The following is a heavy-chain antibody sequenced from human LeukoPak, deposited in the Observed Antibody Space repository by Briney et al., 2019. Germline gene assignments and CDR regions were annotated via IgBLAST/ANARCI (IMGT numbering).Heavy chain of an antibody. CDR3: ARRSWSDAFDI. CDR1: GFTFSSYA. V-gene: IGHV3-30-3*01. J-gene: IGHJ3*02. Sequence: GGSLRLSCAASGFTFSSYAMHWVRQAPGKGLEWVAVISYDGSNKYYADSVKGRFTISRDNSKNTLYLQMNSLRAEDAAVYYCARRSWSDAFDIWGQGTMVTVSS. CDR2: ISYDGSNK. D-gene: IGHD2-8*02.